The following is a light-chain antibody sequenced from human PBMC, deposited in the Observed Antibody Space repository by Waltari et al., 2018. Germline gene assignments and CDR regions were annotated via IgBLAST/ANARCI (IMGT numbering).Light chain of an antibody. CDR2: RNE. CDR1: HSNVGANV. V-gene: IGLV1-44*01. CDR3: ASWDDSLNGRWV. Sequence: QSVLTQPPSASAAPGQRVTISCSGSHSNVGANVVNWYQQFPGTAPRLLIYRNERRPSGVADRFSSSKSGTSASLAISGRRPEDEADYYCASWDDSLNGRWVFGGGTKLTVL. J-gene: IGLJ2*01.